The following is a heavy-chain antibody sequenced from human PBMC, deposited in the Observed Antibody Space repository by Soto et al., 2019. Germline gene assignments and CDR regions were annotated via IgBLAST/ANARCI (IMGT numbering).Heavy chain of an antibody. CDR3: AKYSGWYDTFDY. D-gene: IGHD6-19*01. V-gene: IGHV3-23*01. CDR2: ISGSGHLT. Sequence: EVQLLESGGGLVQPGGSLRLSCAASGFRFSSYAMSWVRQAPGKGLEWVSTISGSGHLTYYADSVKGRITISRDNSKNTLSLQMNSLRAEDTAVYYCAKYSGWYDTFDYWGQGTLVTVSS. CDR1: GFRFSSYA. J-gene: IGHJ4*02.